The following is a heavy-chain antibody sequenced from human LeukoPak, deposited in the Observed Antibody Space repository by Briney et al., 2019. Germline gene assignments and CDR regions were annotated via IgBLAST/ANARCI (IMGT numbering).Heavy chain of an antibody. CDR2: IYTSGST. Sequence: SETLSLTGTVSGGSISSYYWSWIRQPAGKGLEWIGRIYTSGSTNYNPSLKSLVTMSVDTSKNQFSLKLSSVTAADTAVYYCARDYCSSTSCYTVWFDPWGQGTLVTVSS. J-gene: IGHJ5*02. V-gene: IGHV4-4*07. CDR3: ARDYCSSTSCYTVWFDP. D-gene: IGHD2-2*02. CDR1: GGSISSYY.